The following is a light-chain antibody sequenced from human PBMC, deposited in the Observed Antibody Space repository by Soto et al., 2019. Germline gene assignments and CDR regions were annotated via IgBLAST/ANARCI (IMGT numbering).Light chain of an antibody. V-gene: IGLV2-14*01. J-gene: IGLJ1*01. CDR2: EVS. CDR3: SSYTSSSTLV. CDR1: SSDVGGYNY. Sequence: QSALTQPASVSGSPGQSITISCTGTSSDVGGYNYVSWYQQHPGKAPKLMIYEVSKRPSGVSNRFSGSKSGKTASLTISGLQAEDEADYYCSSYTSSSTLVFGTGTKVTVL.